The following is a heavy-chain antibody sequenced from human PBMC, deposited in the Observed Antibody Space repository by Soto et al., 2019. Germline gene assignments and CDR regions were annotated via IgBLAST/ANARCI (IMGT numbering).Heavy chain of an antibody. D-gene: IGHD6-13*01. CDR3: ARDYGSSWSSDYYYGMDV. V-gene: IGHV3-21*01. Sequence: GGSLRLSCAASGFTFSSYSMNWVRQAPGKGLEWVSSISSSSSYIYYADSVKGRFTISRDNAKNSLYLQMNSLRAEDTAVYYCARDYGSSWSSDYYYGMDVWGQGTTVTVSS. CDR1: GFTFSSYS. J-gene: IGHJ6*02. CDR2: ISSSSSYI.